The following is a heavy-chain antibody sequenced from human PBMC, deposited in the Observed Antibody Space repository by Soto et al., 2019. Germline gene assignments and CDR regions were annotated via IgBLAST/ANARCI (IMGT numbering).Heavy chain of an antibody. CDR1: GRSIISYY. CDR3: ARRAMAGPYFDY. Sequence: SETLSLTCTVPGRSIISYYWSWILQPPGKGLEWIGYIYYSGGTHYNPSLKSRVTISVDTSNNQSSLKLSSVTAADTAMYFCARRAMAGPYFDYWGQGTLVTVSS. V-gene: IGHV4-59*01. D-gene: IGHD6-19*01. J-gene: IGHJ4*02. CDR2: IYYSGGT.